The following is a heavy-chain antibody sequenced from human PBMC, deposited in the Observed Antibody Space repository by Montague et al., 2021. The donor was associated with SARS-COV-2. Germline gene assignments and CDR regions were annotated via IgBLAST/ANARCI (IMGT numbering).Heavy chain of an antibody. CDR2: TYYRSKWYN. CDR1: GDSVSSNSAA. J-gene: IGHJ5*02. Sequence: CAISGDSVSSNSAAWNWIRQSPSRGLEWLGRTYYRSKWYNDYAVSVKSRITINPDTSKNQFSLQLNSVTPEDTAVYYRARDDSYCTNGVCYTGNWFDPWGQGTLVTVSS. D-gene: IGHD2-8*01. CDR3: ARDDSYCTNGVCYTGNWFDP. V-gene: IGHV6-1*01.